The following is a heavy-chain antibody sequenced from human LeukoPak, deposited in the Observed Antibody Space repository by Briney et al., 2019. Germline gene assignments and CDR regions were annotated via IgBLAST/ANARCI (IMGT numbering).Heavy chain of an antibody. CDR3: AKECRRGVTPERFVP. J-gene: IGHJ5*02. D-gene: IGHD2-15*01. CDR1: GFTFISYG. V-gene: IGHV3-30*18. CDR2: ISYEGSNK. Sequence: PGGSLRLSCAASGFTFISYGMHWVRQAPGKGLEWVAVISYEGSNKYYADSVKGRFTISRDNSKNTLYLQMNSLRAEGTAVYYCAKECRRGVTPERFVPWGQGTLVTVSS.